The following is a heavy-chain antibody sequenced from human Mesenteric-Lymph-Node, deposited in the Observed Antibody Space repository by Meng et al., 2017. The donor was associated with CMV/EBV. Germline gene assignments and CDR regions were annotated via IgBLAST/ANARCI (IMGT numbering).Heavy chain of an antibody. CDR3: ARHSLSLTAMARFDY. V-gene: IGHV4-39*07. CDR2: IYYSGST. CDR1: GGSISSSSYY. J-gene: IGHJ4*02. D-gene: IGHD5-18*01. Sequence: GSLRLSCTVSGGSISSSSYYWGWIRQPPGKRLEWIGSIYYSGSTYYNPSLKSRVTISVDTSKNQFSLKLSSVTAADTAVYYCARHSLSLTAMARFDYWGQGTLVTVSS.